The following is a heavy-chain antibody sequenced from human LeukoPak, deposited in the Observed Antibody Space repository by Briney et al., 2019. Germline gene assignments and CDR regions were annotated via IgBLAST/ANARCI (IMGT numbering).Heavy chain of an antibody. CDR1: GFTFSSYA. D-gene: IGHD5-18*01. CDR3: AKTKGYSYGYYFDY. CDR2: MSYDGFNK. V-gene: IGHV3-30*18. Sequence: GRSLRLSCAASGFTFSSYAMHWVRQSLGKGLEWVAVMSYDGFNKYYADSVKGRFTISGDNSKNTLYLQMNSLRAEDTAVYYCAKTKGYSYGYYFDYWGQGTLVTVSS. J-gene: IGHJ4*02.